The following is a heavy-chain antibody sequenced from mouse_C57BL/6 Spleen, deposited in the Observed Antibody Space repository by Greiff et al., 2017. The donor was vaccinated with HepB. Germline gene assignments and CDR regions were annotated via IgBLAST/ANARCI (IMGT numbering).Heavy chain of an antibody. J-gene: IGHJ4*01. Sequence: QVQLKQSGPELVKPGASVKISCKASGYAFSSSWMNWVKQRPGKGLEWIGRIYPGDGDTNYNGKFKGKATLTADKSSSTAYMQLSSLTSEDSAVYCCARSDYGSSYAMDYWGQGTSVTVAS. V-gene: IGHV1-82*01. CDR1: GYAFSSSW. CDR2: IYPGDGDT. CDR3: ARSDYGSSYAMDY. D-gene: IGHD1-1*01.